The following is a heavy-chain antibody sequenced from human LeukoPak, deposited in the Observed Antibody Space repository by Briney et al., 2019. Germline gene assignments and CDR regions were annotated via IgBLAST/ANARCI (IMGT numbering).Heavy chain of an antibody. CDR2: IEQDGSEK. J-gene: IGHJ4*02. Sequence: AGGSLRLSCAASGFTFSSYWMSWVRQAPGKGLEWVANIEQDGSEKYYVDSVKGRFTISRDNAKNSLYLQMNSLRAEDTAVYYCAFDCSGGSCYINWGQGTLVTVSS. V-gene: IGHV3-7*03. D-gene: IGHD2-15*01. CDR1: GFTFSSYW. CDR3: AFDCSGGSCYIN.